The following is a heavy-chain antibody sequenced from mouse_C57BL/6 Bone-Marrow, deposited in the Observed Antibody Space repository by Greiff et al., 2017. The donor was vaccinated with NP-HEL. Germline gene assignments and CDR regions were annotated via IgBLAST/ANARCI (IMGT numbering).Heavy chain of an antibody. CDR2: IDPENGDT. CDR1: GFNIKDDY. V-gene: IGHV14-4*01. D-gene: IGHD2-1*01. CDR3: TGNLLWYLY. Sequence: EVQLVESGAELVRPGASVKLSCTASGFNIKDDYMHWVKQRPEQGLEWIGWIDPENGDTEYASKFQGKATITADTSSNTAYLQLSSLTSEDTAVYYCTGNLLWYLYWGQGTTLTVSS. J-gene: IGHJ2*01.